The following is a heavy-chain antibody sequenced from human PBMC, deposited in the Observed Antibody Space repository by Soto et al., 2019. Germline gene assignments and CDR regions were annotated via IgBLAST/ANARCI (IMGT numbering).Heavy chain of an antibody. J-gene: IGHJ5*02. CDR1: GYTLTANY. Sequence: ASVKFSCKASGYTLTANYLHLVRQAPGQGLEWMGRINPSSNTDYAQRVQVRFTMTWDASLNTAYMELSRLGSDDTAIYYCARMASSGSLNWFDPWGQGTLVTVSS. V-gene: IGHV1-2*02. CDR3: ARMASSGSLNWFDP. CDR2: INPSSNT. D-gene: IGHD3-10*01.